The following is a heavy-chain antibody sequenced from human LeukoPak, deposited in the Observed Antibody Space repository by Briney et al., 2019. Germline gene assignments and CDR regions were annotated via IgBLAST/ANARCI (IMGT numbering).Heavy chain of an antibody. CDR2: IYYSGST. V-gene: IGHV4-31*03. J-gene: IGHJ4*02. CDR1: GGSISSGGYY. CDR3: ARTAKPRGPYYYDSSGFYDY. Sequence: SQTLSLTCTVSGGSISSGGYYWSWIRQHPGKGLEWIGYIYYSGSTYYNPSLKSRVTISVDTSKNQFSLKLSSVTAADTAVYYCARTAKPRGPYYYDSSGFYDYWGQGTLVTVSS. D-gene: IGHD3-22*01.